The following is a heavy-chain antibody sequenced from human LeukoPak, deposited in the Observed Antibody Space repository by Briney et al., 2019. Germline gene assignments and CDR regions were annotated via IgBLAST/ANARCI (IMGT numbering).Heavy chain of an antibody. V-gene: IGHV3-64*01. D-gene: IGHD6-19*01. CDR2: ISSNGGNT. CDR3: ARDHSSGWYSDYFDY. Sequence: PGGSLRLSCAASGFIFSAFAMHWVRQAPGKGLEYVSAISSNGGNTYYANSVKGRFTISRDNSKNTLYLQMNSLRAEDTAVYYCARDHSSGWYSDYFDYWGQGTLVTVSS. CDR1: GFIFSAFA. J-gene: IGHJ4*02.